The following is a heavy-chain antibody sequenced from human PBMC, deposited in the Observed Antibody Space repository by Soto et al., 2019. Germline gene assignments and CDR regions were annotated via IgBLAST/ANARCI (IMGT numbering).Heavy chain of an antibody. Sequence: PGGSLRLSCAAPGFTFSTYWMHWVRQAPGEGLVWVSRIKSDGTTTTYADSVKGRFTISRDNAKNTLYLQMNSLRADDTAVYYCARGGVASCSAGNCYPQIDWGQGALVTVSS. D-gene: IGHD2-15*01. J-gene: IGHJ4*02. CDR3: ARGGVASCSAGNCYPQID. CDR2: IKSDGTTT. CDR1: GFTFSTYW. V-gene: IGHV3-74*01.